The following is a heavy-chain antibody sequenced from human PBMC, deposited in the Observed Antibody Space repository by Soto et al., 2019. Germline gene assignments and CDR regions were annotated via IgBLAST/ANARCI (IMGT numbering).Heavy chain of an antibody. J-gene: IGHJ6*02. CDR3: GKDTLDCSGGDCPLFYYYGMDV. Sequence: QTGGSLRLSCAASGFTFDDYAMHWVRQAPGKGLEWLAVISNDGTKKFFADSVKGRLTLSRDNARNTLYLQINSLRVEDTAVYFCGKDTLDCSGGDCPLFYYYGMDVWGQGTTVTVSS. D-gene: IGHD2-15*01. V-gene: IGHV3-30*18. CDR1: GFTFDDYA. CDR2: ISNDGTKK.